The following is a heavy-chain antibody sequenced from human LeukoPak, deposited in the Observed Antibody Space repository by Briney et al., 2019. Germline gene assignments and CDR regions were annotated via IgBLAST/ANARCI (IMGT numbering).Heavy chain of an antibody. V-gene: IGHV4-61*01. J-gene: IGHJ4*02. D-gene: IGHD3-10*01. CDR3: ARVPSGVRGIIIDY. CDR1: GGSVSSGSYY. CDR2: VYYSGST. Sequence: PSETLSLTCTVSGGSVSSGSYYWSWIRQPPGKGLEWIGYVYYSGSTNYNPSLKSRVTVSVDTSKNQFSLKLSSVTAADTAVYYCARVPSGVRGIIIDYWGQGTLVTVSS.